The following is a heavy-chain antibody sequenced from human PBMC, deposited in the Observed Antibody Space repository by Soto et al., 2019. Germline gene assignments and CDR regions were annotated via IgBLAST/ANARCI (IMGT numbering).Heavy chain of an antibody. D-gene: IGHD1-26*01. CDR1: GFTFSSYG. J-gene: IGHJ4*02. CDR3: ASTSGSYWWFDY. V-gene: IGHV3-33*01. CDR2: IWNDGSNK. Sequence: GGSLRLSCAASGFTFSSYGMRWVRQAPGKGLEWVAVIWNDGSNKYYADSVKGRFTISRDNSKNTLYLQMNSLGAEDTAVYYCASTSGSYWWFDYWGQGTLVTVSS.